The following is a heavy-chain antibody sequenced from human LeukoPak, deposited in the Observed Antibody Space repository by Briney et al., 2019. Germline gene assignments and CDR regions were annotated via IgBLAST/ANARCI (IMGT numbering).Heavy chain of an antibody. CDR2: ISGDGGST. CDR3: AKDIKSSTIFDY. Sequence: PGGSLRLSCAASGFTFDDYAMHWVRQAPGKGLKWVSLISGDGGSTYYADSVKGRFTISRDNSKNSLYLQMNSLRTEDTALYYCAKDIKSSTIFDYWGQGTLVTVSS. CDR1: GFTFDDYA. J-gene: IGHJ4*02. V-gene: IGHV3-43*02. D-gene: IGHD5-24*01.